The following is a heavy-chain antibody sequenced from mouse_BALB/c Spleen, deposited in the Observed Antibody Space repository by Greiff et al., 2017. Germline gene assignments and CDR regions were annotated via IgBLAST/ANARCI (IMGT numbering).Heavy chain of an antibody. Sequence: EVMLVESGPSLVKPSQTLSLTCSVTGDSITSGYWNWIRKFPGNKLEYMGYISYSGSTYYNPSLKSRISITRDTSKNQYYLQLNSVTTEDTATYYCARSGGVRDAMDYWGQGTSVTVSS. J-gene: IGHJ4*01. CDR2: ISYSGST. CDR3: ARSGGVRDAMDY. V-gene: IGHV3-8*02. CDR1: GDSITSGY. D-gene: IGHD2-14*01.